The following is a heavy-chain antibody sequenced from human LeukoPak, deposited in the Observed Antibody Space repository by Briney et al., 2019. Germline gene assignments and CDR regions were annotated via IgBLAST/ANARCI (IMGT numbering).Heavy chain of an antibody. J-gene: IGHJ5*02. V-gene: IGHV4-30-4*01. CDR1: GGSISSGDYY. CDR3: ARDDYSNPNWFDP. Sequence: SETLSLTCTVSGGSISSGDYYWSWIRQPPGKGLEWIGYIYYSGSTYYNPSLKSRVTISVDTSKNQFSLKLSSVTAADTAVYYCARDDYSNPNWFDPWGQGTLVTVSS. D-gene: IGHD4-11*01. CDR2: IYYSGST.